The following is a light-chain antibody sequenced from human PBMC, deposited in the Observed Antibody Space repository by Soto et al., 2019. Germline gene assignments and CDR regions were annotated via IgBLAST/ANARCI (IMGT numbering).Light chain of an antibody. CDR3: QHYNTYSLFT. CDR2: DAS. CDR1: QSISSW. Sequence: DIQMTQSPTTLSAFVGDRVTITCRASQSISSWLAWYQQKPGKAPKLLIYDASSLESVVPSRFSGSGSGTEFTLTISSLQPDDFATYYCQHYNTYSLFTFGPGTQVDIK. V-gene: IGKV1-5*01. J-gene: IGKJ3*01.